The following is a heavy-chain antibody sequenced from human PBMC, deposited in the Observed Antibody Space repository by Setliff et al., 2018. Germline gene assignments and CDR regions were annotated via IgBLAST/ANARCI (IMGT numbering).Heavy chain of an antibody. Sequence: SVKVSCKASGYTLTNYYMHWVRQAPGQGLEWMGGTIPIFGTTNYAQKFQGRVTIITDESTSTAYMELSSLTSADTAVYFCVRERRGGHLDYWGQGTLVTVSS. J-gene: IGHJ4*02. CDR3: VRERRGGHLDY. V-gene: IGHV1-69*05. CDR2: TIPIFGTT. CDR1: GYTLTNYY.